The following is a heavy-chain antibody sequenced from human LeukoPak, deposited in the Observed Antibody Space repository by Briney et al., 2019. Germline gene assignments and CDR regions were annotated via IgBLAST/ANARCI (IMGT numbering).Heavy chain of an antibody. CDR3: ARVHTVVTPFDS. D-gene: IGHD4-23*01. V-gene: IGHV3-23*01. CDR2: ISGSGGST. Sequence: PGGSLRLSCAASGFTFSSYWMSWVRQAPGKGLEWVSAISGSGGSTYYADSVKGRFTISRDNAKSSLYLQMNSLRAEDTAVYYCARVHTVVTPFDSWGQGTLVTVSS. CDR1: GFTFSSYW. J-gene: IGHJ4*02.